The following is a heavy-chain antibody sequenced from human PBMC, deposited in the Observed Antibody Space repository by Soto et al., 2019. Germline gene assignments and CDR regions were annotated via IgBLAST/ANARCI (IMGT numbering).Heavy chain of an antibody. V-gene: IGHV4-39*01. Sequence: SETLSLTCTVSGGSISSSSYYWGWIRQPPGKGLEWIGSIYYSGSTYYNPSLKSRVTISVDTSKNQFSLKLSSVTAADTVVYYCASLLRYFDWLLRDLDFDYWGQGTLVT. J-gene: IGHJ4*02. D-gene: IGHD3-9*01. CDR1: GGSISSSSYY. CDR3: ASLLRYFDWLLRDLDFDY. CDR2: IYYSGST.